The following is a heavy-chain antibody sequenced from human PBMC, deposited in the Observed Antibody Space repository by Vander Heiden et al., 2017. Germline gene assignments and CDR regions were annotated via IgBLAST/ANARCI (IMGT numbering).Heavy chain of an antibody. CDR3: ARRVGATWYYFGY. V-gene: IGHV3-74*01. J-gene: IGHJ4*02. CDR1: GFTFSSYW. D-gene: IGHD1-26*01. Sequence: EHLGESGGALVQSGGSLRLSCATSGFTFSSYWMHWLRQAPGKGLVWVARINSDGSTTAYADSVKGRFSISRDNAKNTLYLRVNSLRAEDTGVYYCARRVGATWYYFGYWGQGTLVAVSS. CDR2: INSDGSTT.